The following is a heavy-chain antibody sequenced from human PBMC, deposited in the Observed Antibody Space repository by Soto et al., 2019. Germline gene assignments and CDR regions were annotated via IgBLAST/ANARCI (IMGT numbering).Heavy chain of an antibody. CDR1: RYAFTDYL. V-gene: IGHV5-51*01. CDR2: IYPGDSDT. J-gene: IGHJ6*02. D-gene: IGHD6-13*01. CDR3: ARHTKEQQLENYYYYYGMDV. Sequence: GESLKRSWAGARYAFTDYLICLLRHLPVKGLGRMGIIYPGDSDTRYSPSFQGQVTISADKSISTAYLQWSSLKASDTAMYYCARHTKEQQLENYYYYYGMDVWGQGTTVTVSS.